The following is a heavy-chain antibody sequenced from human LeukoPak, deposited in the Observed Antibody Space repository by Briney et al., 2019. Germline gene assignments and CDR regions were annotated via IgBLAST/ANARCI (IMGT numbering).Heavy chain of an antibody. CDR3: ARYSSGWYYFDY. CDR2: IIPIFGTA. J-gene: IGHJ4*02. CDR1: GGTFSSYA. V-gene: IGHV1-69*06. Sequence: SVKVSCKASGGTFSSYAISWVRQAPGQGLEWMGGIIPIFGTANYAQKFRGRVTITADKSTSTAYMELSSLRSEDTAVYYCARYSSGWYYFDYWGQGTLVTVSS. D-gene: IGHD6-19*01.